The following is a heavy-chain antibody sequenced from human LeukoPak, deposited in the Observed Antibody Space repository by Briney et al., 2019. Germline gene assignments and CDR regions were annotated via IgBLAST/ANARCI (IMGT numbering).Heavy chain of an antibody. Sequence: PGGSLRLSCAASGFTFSSYSMNWVRQAPGKGLVWVSYISSSSSTINNADSVKGRFTISRDNTKNTLYLQMNSLRAADTAVYYCAREHSSSSVLDYWGQGTLVTVSS. J-gene: IGHJ4*02. CDR2: ISSSSSTI. D-gene: IGHD6-6*01. CDR1: GFTFSSYS. V-gene: IGHV3-48*04. CDR3: AREHSSSSVLDY.